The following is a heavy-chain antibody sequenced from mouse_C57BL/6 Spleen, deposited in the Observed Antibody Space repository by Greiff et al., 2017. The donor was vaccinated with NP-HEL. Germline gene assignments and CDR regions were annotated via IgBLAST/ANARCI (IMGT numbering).Heavy chain of an antibody. CDR2: IDPSDSYT. D-gene: IGHD1-1*01. CDR3: ARWGYGSSGWYFDV. Sequence: QVQLKESGAELVMPGASVKLSCKASGYTFTSYWMHWVKQRPGQGLEWIGEIDPSDSYTNYNQKFKGKSTLTVDKSSSTAYMQLSSLTSEDSAVYYCARWGYGSSGWYFDVWGTGTTVTVSS. CDR1: GYTFTSYW. J-gene: IGHJ1*03. V-gene: IGHV1-69*01.